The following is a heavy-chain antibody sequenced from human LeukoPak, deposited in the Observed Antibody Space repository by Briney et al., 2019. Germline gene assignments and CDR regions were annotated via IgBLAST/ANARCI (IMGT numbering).Heavy chain of an antibody. CDR3: AKVGRSWRLSHYFDY. D-gene: IGHD3-16*02. J-gene: IGHJ4*02. V-gene: IGHV3-9*01. CDR1: GFTFDDYA. CDR2: ISWNSGSI. Sequence: PGRSLRLSCAASGFTFDDYAMHWVRQAPGKGLEWVSGISWNSGSIGYADSVKGRFTISRDNAKNSLYLQMNSLRAEDTALYYCAKVGRSWRLSHYFDYWGQGTLVTVSS.